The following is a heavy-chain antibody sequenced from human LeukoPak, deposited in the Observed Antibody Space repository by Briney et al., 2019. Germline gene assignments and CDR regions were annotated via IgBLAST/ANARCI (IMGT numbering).Heavy chain of an antibody. Sequence: GGSLRLSCAASGFTFSDYGMSWVRQAPGKGLDWVSGISDSGVYTKHADSVKGRFTISRDNAKNSLYLQMNSLRVEDTAVYYCARGTLLDYWGQGILVTVSS. CDR1: GFTFSDYG. D-gene: IGHD3-16*01. J-gene: IGHJ4*02. CDR3: ARGTLLDY. CDR2: ISDSGVYT. V-gene: IGHV3-23*01.